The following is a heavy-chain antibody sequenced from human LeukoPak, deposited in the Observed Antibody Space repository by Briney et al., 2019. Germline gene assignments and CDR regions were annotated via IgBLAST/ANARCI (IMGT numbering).Heavy chain of an antibody. D-gene: IGHD6-13*01. J-gene: IGHJ4*02. CDR2: MYYSGST. Sequence: PSETLSLTCTVSGGSISSYWSWLRQPPGKGLEWIAYMYYSGSTNSNPSLKSRVTMSVDTSKNQFSLKLSSVTAADTAVYYYASGYSSSYYFDYWGQGTLVSVPS. CDR1: GGSISSY. CDR3: ASGYSSSYYFDY. V-gene: IGHV4-59*08.